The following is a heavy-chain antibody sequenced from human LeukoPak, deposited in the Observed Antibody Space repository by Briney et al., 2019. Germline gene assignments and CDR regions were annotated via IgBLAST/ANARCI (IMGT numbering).Heavy chain of an antibody. V-gene: IGHV3-7*01. Sequence: GGSLRLSCADSGFSFISYWVSWVRQAPGKGLEWVANIKQDGSAKNYVDSVKGRFTISRDNAKNSLYLQLNSLRAEDTAVYYCAGCAGNSCYFDYWGQGTLVIVSS. CDR1: GFSFISYW. CDR3: AGCAGNSCYFDY. D-gene: IGHD1-1*01. J-gene: IGHJ4*02. CDR2: IKQDGSAK.